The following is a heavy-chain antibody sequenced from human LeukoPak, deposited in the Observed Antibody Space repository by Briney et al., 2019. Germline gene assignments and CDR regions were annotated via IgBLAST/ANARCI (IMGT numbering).Heavy chain of an antibody. CDR3: ARGGYGLAFEY. V-gene: IGHV4-59*07. CDR2: MFNSGTT. J-gene: IGHJ4*02. Sequence: SDTLSLTCTVSGVSISDYYWRWIRQPPGKGLEWIGYMFNSGTTKYNPSLKSRATILVEMPKNQFSLKLNSVTAADTAMYYCARGGYGLAFEYWGQGTLVTVPS. D-gene: IGHD3-16*02. CDR1: GVSISDYY.